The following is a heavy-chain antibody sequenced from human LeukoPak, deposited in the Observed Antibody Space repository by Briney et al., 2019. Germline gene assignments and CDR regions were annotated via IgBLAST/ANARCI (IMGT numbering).Heavy chain of an antibody. CDR3: ARYAGSD. D-gene: IGHD1-14*01. CDR1: GFTVSSNF. Sequence: GGSLGLSCAASGFTVSSNFMSWVRQAPGEGLEWVSVINSGGTTYYADSVKGRFTISRDNSKNTLYLQMDSLRAEDTAVYYCARYAGSDWGQGTLVTVSS. J-gene: IGHJ4*02. CDR2: INSGGTT. V-gene: IGHV3-66*01.